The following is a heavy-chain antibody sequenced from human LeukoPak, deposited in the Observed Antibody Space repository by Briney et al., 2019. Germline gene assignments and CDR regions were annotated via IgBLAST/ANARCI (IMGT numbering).Heavy chain of an antibody. D-gene: IGHD2-21*01. V-gene: IGHV2-70*11. Sequence: SGPTLVKPTQTLTLTCTFSGFSLTTNKMCVSWIRQPPGKALEWLARIDWDDKYYSTSLKTRLTISKDTSKNQVVLTMTNVDPVDTATYYCARIIAGPDFFDYWGQGTLITVSS. CDR2: IDWDDK. J-gene: IGHJ4*02. CDR1: GFSLTTNKMC. CDR3: ARIIAGPDFFDY.